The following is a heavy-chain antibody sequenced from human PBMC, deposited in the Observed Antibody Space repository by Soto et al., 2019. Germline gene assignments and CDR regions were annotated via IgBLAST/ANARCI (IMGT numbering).Heavy chain of an antibody. CDR2: INHSGST. Sequence: SETLSLTCAVYGGSFSGYYWSWIRQPPGKGLEWIGEINHSGSTNYNPSLKSRVTISVDTSKNQFSLKLSSVTAADTAVYYCASGIRRTHYYYYYYMDVWGKGTTVTVS. CDR1: GGSFSGYY. CDR3: ASGIRRTHYYYYYYMDV. J-gene: IGHJ6*03. V-gene: IGHV4-34*01. D-gene: IGHD4-17*01.